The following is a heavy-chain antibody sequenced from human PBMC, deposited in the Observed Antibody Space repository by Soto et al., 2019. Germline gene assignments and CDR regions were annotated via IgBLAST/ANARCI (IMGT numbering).Heavy chain of an antibody. V-gene: IGHV4-39*01. CDR3: GKVLVGATGHTDSDS. D-gene: IGHD2-15*01. J-gene: IGHJ4*02. CDR1: GGSIYRSGYY. Sequence: SETLSLTCTVSGGSIYRSGYYWGWIRQPPGRGLEWIGNIDYNGVTYSNPSLKSRVTISRDTSKNQFSLKLTSVTAADTALYYCGKVLVGATGHTDSDSWGQGTMVTV. CDR2: IDYNGVT.